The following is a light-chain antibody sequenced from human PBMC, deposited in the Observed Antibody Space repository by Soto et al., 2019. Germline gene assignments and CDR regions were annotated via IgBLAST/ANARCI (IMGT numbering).Light chain of an antibody. CDR1: QGIGNY. CDR2: AAS. J-gene: IGKJ1*01. CDR3: QKYNSAPPT. Sequence: DIQMTQSPSSLSASVGDRVTITCRASQGIGNYLAWYQQKPGKVPKLLIYAASTLQSGVPSRFSGSGPGTDFTLTISSLQPEDVATYYCQKYNSAPPTFGQGTKVDIK. V-gene: IGKV1-27*01.